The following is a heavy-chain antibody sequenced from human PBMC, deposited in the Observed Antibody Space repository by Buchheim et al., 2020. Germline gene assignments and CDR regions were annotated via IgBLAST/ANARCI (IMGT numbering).Heavy chain of an antibody. V-gene: IGHV3-23*01. J-gene: IGHJ4*02. Sequence: EVQLLESGGGLVQPGGSLRLSCAVSGFTFRSNAMSWVRQAPGKGLQWVSAISGSGDRTYYVDSVKGRFTISRDNSKQTLYLQMNSLGAEDTAIYYCVKEYGKVGPSFDFWGPGTL. CDR3: VKEYGKVGPSFDF. CDR2: ISGSGDRT. D-gene: IGHD1-26*01. CDR1: GFTFRSNA.